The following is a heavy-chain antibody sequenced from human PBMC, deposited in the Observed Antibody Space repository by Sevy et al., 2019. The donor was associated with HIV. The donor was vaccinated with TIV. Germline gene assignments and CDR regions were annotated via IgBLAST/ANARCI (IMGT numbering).Heavy chain of an antibody. V-gene: IGHV4-30-2*01. Sequence: SETLSLTWAVSGGSISTDLYSWNWIRQPPGKGLEWIGYIFHSGNTYYNPSLKSRVTISIDRSKNQFSLNLSSVTAADTAVYYCARSSSAYPYHFDYWGQGTLVTVSS. CDR3: ARSSSAYPYHFDY. CDR1: GGSISTDLYS. J-gene: IGHJ4*02. CDR2: IFHSGNT.